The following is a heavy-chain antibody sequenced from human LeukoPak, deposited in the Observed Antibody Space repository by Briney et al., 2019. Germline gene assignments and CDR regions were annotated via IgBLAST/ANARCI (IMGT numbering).Heavy chain of an antibody. Sequence: SETLSLTCAVYGGSFSGYYWSWIRQPPGKGLEWIGEINHSGSTNYNPSLKSRVTKSVDTSKNQFSLKLSSVTAADTAVYYCARGRAHSSSSAWFDPWGQGTLVTVSS. J-gene: IGHJ5*02. D-gene: IGHD6-6*01. CDR3: ARGRAHSSSSAWFDP. CDR2: INHSGST. CDR1: GGSFSGYY. V-gene: IGHV4-34*01.